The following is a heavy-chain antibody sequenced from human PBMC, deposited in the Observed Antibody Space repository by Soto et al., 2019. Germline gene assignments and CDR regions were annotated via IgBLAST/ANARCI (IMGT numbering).Heavy chain of an antibody. CDR3: ARFQYTVVTPFDL. D-gene: IGHD2-21*02. Sequence: QVQLQESGPGLVEPSETLSLTCTVSSGSLTNYFWTWIRQSPGKGLEWIAYIRYSGKTDYNPSLKSRVTISLATPKNHFSLKLTSVPAAEPAMYYCARFQYTVVTPFDLWGQGTMVIVSS. CDR1: SGSLTNYF. J-gene: IGHJ3*01. V-gene: IGHV4-59*01. CDR2: IRYSGKT.